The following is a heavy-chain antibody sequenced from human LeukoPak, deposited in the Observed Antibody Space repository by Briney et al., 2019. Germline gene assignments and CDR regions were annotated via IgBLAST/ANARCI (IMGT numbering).Heavy chain of an antibody. CDR2: ISYDGRNK. CDR1: GLTFSSYG. CDR3: ARDITGSYSVDY. J-gene: IGHJ4*02. Sequence: GRSLRLSCEASGLTFSSYGMHLVRQAPGNGQALVADISYDGRNKFYADSVKGRLTISRDNSKNTLNLQTNSLRVEDTAVYYCARDITGSYSVDYWGQGTLVTVSS. V-gene: IGHV3-30*03. D-gene: IGHD1-26*01.